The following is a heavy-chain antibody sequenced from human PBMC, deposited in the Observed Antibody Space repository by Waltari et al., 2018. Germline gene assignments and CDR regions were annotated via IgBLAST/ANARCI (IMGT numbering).Heavy chain of an antibody. CDR1: GFVFHNYG. V-gene: IGHV3-23*01. CDR2: RGGKGGEM. Sequence: EVQLLESGGGLVPPGGSVRLSCAAAGFVFHNYGMGWVRQGPGKVLEWWASRGGKGGEMSSADPVKGRCTISRDKSGSTLSLQMDNLRGEDTAIYYCAKVLPAFSSSPFHFYFDSWGQGTLVAVSS. J-gene: IGHJ4*02. D-gene: IGHD2-2*01. CDR3: AKVLPAFSSSPFHFYFDS.